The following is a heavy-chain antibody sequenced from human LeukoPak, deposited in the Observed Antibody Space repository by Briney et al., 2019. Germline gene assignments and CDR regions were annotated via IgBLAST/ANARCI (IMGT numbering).Heavy chain of an antibody. CDR2: ISSSSSYT. CDR3: ARSIGYCSGGSCYSAEYYFDY. D-gene: IGHD2-15*01. J-gene: IGHJ4*02. V-gene: IGHV3-11*06. CDR1: GFTFSDYY. Sequence: GGSLRLSCAASGFTFSDYYMSWIRQAPGKGLEWVSYISSSSSYTNYADSVKGRFTISRDNAKNSLYLQMNSLRAEDTAVYYCARSIGYCSGGSCYSAEYYFDYWGQGTLVTVSS.